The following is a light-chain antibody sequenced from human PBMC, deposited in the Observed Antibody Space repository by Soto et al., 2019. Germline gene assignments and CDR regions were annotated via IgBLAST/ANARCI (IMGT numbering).Light chain of an antibody. V-gene: IGLV2-14*01. CDR3: TSYTTSRTLV. J-gene: IGLJ1*01. Sequence: QSALTQPASVSGSPGQSITISCTGTSSDVGGYNYVSWYQQYPGKAPKLMIYDVSNRPSGVSNRFSGSKSGNPASLTISGLQAEDEADYYCTSYTTSRTLVFGTGTKLTVL. CDR2: DVS. CDR1: SSDVGGYNY.